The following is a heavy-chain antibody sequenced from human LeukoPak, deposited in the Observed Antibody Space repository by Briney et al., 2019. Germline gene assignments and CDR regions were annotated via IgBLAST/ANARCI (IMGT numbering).Heavy chain of an antibody. CDR3: AREDSSGYDY. D-gene: IGHD3-22*01. Sequence: ASVNVSCKASGYTFTRYYMHWVRQAPGQGLEWMGWINPNSGGTNYAQNFQGRVTMTRDTSISTAYMEVSRLRSDDTAVYYCAREDSSGYDYWGQGTLVTVSS. CDR1: GYTFTRYY. V-gene: IGHV1-2*02. J-gene: IGHJ4*02. CDR2: INPNSGGT.